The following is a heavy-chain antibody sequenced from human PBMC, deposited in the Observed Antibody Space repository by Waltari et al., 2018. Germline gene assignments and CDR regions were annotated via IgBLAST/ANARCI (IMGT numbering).Heavy chain of an antibody. J-gene: IGHJ4*02. D-gene: IGHD1-1*01. Sequence: QVHLVQSGAEVKQPGASVRVSCKTSGYTFTAYYLHWVRQAPGQGLEWMAWINSNNGDSQSAQTFEGRVTVTRDTSLTTAYLELSGLRSDDTALYYCARETLPGNKIIDYWGQGTLVTVSS. CDR2: INSNNGDS. CDR1: GYTFTAYY. V-gene: IGHV1-2*02. CDR3: ARETLPGNKIIDY.